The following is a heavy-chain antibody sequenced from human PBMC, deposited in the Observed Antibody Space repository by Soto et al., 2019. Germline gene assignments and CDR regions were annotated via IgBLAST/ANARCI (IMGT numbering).Heavy chain of an antibody. CDR2: IYYSGST. CDR1: GGSISSGDYY. J-gene: IGHJ4*02. Sequence: PSETLSLTCTVSGGSISSGDYYWSWIRQPPGKGLEWIGYIYYSGSTNYNPSLKSRVTISVDTSKNQSSLKLSSVTAADTAVYYCARGTYGSGSRYGVKYYFDYWGQGTLVTVSS. D-gene: IGHD3-10*01. CDR3: ARGTYGSGSRYGVKYYFDY. V-gene: IGHV4-30-4*01.